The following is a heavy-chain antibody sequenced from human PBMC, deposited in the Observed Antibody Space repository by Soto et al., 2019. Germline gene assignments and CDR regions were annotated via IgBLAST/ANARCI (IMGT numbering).Heavy chain of an antibody. Sequence: GGSLRLSCATSGFTFSTYAMLWVRQALGKGLQWVSSIWNSGHSTNYVDSVKGRFTISRDNSKNTLYLQVNSLRAEDTAIYYCARDPNGDFIGAFDIWGQGIMVTVSS. CDR3: ARDPNGDFIGAFDI. V-gene: IGHV3-23*01. J-gene: IGHJ3*02. D-gene: IGHD4-17*01. CDR1: GFTFSTYA. CDR2: IWNSGHST.